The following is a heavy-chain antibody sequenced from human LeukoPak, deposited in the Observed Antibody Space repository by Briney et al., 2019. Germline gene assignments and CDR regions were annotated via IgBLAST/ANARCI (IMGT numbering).Heavy chain of an antibody. D-gene: IGHD3-22*01. CDR2: INHSGST. J-gene: IGHJ4*02. CDR3: ARHPGTRYYYDSSGYSYYFDY. Sequence: SETLSLTCAVYGGSFSGYYWSWIRQPPGKGLEWIGEINHSGSTNYNPSLKSRVTISVDTSKNQFSLKLSSVTAADTAVYYCARHPGTRYYYDSSGYSYYFDYWGQGTLVTVSS. CDR1: GGSFSGYY. V-gene: IGHV4-34*01.